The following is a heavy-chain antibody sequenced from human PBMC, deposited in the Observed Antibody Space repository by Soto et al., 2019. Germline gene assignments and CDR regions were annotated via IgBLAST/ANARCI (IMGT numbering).Heavy chain of an antibody. Sequence: QVQLVESGGGVVQPGKSLRLSCAASGFSFSSYGMHRVRQAPGKGLEWVAVIWYDGRNEDYADSVKGRFAISRDNAKNPLYLQMNSLRADETAVYYCARDRDYYDNSCYALDIWGQGTVVTVSS. V-gene: IGHV3-33*01. CDR2: IWYDGRNE. D-gene: IGHD3-22*01. J-gene: IGHJ3*02. CDR1: GFSFSSYG. CDR3: ARDRDYYDNSCYALDI.